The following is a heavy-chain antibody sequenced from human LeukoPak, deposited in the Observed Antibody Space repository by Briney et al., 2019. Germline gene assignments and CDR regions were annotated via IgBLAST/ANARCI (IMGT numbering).Heavy chain of an antibody. Sequence: GGSLRLSCSASGFTFNNYWMSWVRQAPGKGLEWVANIKEDGSVKYYVDSLKGRFTISRDNAENSLYLQMDSLRGEDTAVYYCARTVRGIVMPQNAFDIWGQGTIVTVSS. CDR3: ARTVRGIVMPQNAFDI. J-gene: IGHJ3*02. D-gene: IGHD1-26*01. CDR2: IKEDGSVK. V-gene: IGHV3-7*01. CDR1: GFTFNNYW.